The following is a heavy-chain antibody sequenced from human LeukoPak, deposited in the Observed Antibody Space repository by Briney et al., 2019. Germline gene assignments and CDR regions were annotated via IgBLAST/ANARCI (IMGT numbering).Heavy chain of an antibody. Sequence: SETLSLSCTVSGGSIGTYHWSWVRQPPGQGMEWSGYIFDSGSPNYRPALTRRATISLDTSKNQVSLRLQSATAADTAIYYCARHDDNGWYFFDIWGQGTLVTVSS. D-gene: IGHD6-19*01. CDR3: ARHDDNGWYFFDI. V-gene: IGHV4-59*08. J-gene: IGHJ4*02. CDR1: GGSIGTYH. CDR2: IFDSGSP.